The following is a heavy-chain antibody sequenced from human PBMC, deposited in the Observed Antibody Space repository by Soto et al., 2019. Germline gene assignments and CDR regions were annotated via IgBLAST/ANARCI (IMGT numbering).Heavy chain of an antibody. CDR1: GGSFSGYY. CDR3: ARERRHYYYYYGMDV. CDR2: INHSGST. V-gene: IGHV4-34*01. Sequence: SETLSLTCAVYGGSFSGYYWSWIRQPPGKGLEWIGEINHSGSTNYNPSLKSRVTISVDTSKNQFSLKLGSVTAADTAVYYCARERRHYYYYYGMDVWGQGTTVTVSS. J-gene: IGHJ6*02.